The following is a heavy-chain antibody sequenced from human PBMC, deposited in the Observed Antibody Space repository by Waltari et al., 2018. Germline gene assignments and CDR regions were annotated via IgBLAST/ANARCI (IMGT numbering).Heavy chain of an antibody. CDR2: IRSKAYGGTT. D-gene: IGHD3-16*01. CDR3: TRRGGGDPTAFYYYYGMDV. V-gene: IGHV3-49*03. J-gene: IGHJ6*02. CDR1: GFTFGDYA. Sequence: EVQLVESGGGLVQPGRSLRLSCTASGFTFGDYAMSWFRQAPGKGLEWVGFIRSKAYGGTTEYAASVKGRFTISRDDSKSIAYLQMNSLKTEDTAVYYCTRRGGGDPTAFYYYYGMDVWGQGTTVTVSS.